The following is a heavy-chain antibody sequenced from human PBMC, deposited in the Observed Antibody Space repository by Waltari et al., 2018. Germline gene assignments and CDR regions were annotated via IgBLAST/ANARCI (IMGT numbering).Heavy chain of an antibody. D-gene: IGHD3-16*02. CDR3: ARGPLYRWDFQH. V-gene: IGHV4-34*01. CDR1: GGSFSGYY. CDR2: INHSGST. Sequence: QVQLQQWGAGLLKPSETLSLTCAVYGGSFSGYYWSWIRQPPGKGLEWIGEINHSGSTNYNPSLKSRVTISVDTSKNQFSLKLSSVTAADTAVYYCARGPLYRWDFQHWGQGTLVTVSS. J-gene: IGHJ1*01.